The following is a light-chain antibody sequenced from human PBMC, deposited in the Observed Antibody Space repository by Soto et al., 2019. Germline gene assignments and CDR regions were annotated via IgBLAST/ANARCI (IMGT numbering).Light chain of an antibody. CDR2: DVN. J-gene: IGLJ1*01. Sequence: QSVLTQPASVSGSPGQSITISCTGTSSDVGGYNYVSWFQQHPGKAPKLTIYDVNNRPSGVSNRFSGSKSGNTASLTISGLQAEDEADYYCSSYTNSSTSYVFGTGTKLTVL. CDR3: SSYTNSSTSYV. V-gene: IGLV2-14*01. CDR1: SSDVGGYNY.